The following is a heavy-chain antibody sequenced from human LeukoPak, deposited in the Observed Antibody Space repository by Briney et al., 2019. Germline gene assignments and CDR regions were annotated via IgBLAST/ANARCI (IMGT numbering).Heavy chain of an antibody. CDR1: GFTFSTYA. CDR2: ISYDGSSK. CDR3: ARARSSYGYGDAFDI. V-gene: IGHV3-30*04. D-gene: IGHD5-18*01. J-gene: IGHJ3*02. Sequence: GGSLRLSCAASGFTFSTYAMHWVRQAPGKGREWVAVISYDGSSKYYADSVKGRFTISRDNSKNTLYLQMNSLRAEDTAVYYCARARSSYGYGDAFDIWGQGTMVTVSS.